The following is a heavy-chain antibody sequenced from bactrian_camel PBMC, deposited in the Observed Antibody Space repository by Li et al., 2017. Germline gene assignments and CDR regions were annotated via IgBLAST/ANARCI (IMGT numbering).Heavy chain of an antibody. J-gene: IGHJ4*01. V-gene: IGHV3S53*01. CDR1: GTTGILYY. Sequence: HVQLVESGGGSVQAGGSLRLSCAASGTTGILYYMGWFRQTPGKERNLVSSISSGGATYYGNSVKGRFTISRNNAENTLYLQMNSLKTDDTAVYFCWAVCWGRTYWGQGTQVTVS. CDR3: WAVCWGRTY. D-gene: IGHD5*01. CDR2: ISSGGAT.